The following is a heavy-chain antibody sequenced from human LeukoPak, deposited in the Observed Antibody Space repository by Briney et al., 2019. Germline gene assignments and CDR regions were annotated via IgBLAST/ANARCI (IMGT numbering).Heavy chain of an antibody. CDR3: ARVRYYYDSSGYYPRELDY. J-gene: IGHJ4*02. CDR1: GGSISSYY. D-gene: IGHD3-22*01. CDR2: IYYSGST. Sequence: SETLSLTCTVSGGSISSYYWSWIRQPPGKGLEWIGYIYYSGSTNYNPSLKSRVTISVDTSKNQFSLKLNSVTAADTAVYYCARVRYYYDSSGYYPRELDYWGQGTLVTVSS. V-gene: IGHV4-59*01.